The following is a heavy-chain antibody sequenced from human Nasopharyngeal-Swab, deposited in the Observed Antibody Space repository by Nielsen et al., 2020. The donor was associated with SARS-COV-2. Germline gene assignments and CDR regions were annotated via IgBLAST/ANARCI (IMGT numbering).Heavy chain of an antibody. J-gene: IGHJ6*02. Sequence: GGSLRLSCAASGFTFSSYSMNWVRQAPGKGLEWVSYISSSSTIYYADSVKGRFTISRDNAKNSLYLQMNRLRDEDTAVYSCAREPAARPPAPDYYYYYGMDVWGQGTTVTVSS. CDR2: ISSSSTI. CDR3: AREPAARPPAPDYYYYYGMDV. CDR1: GFTFSSYS. V-gene: IGHV3-48*02. D-gene: IGHD6-6*01.